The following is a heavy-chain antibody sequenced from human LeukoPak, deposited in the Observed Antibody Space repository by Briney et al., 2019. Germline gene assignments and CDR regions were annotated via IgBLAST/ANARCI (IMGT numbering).Heavy chain of an antibody. V-gene: IGHV4-59*08. CDR1: GGSLRIHF. Sequence: SETLSLTCTVSGGSLRIHFWSWIRHPPGKAREFIGNNYYSGSTNHNLSLKCRLTIKIDTSKKHLPEKFSCVTPADTAVYFCARLPAVLHGTSNFNYWGQGTLVTVSS. J-gene: IGHJ4*02. D-gene: IGHD2/OR15-2a*01. CDR3: ARLPAVLHGTSNFNY. CDR2: NYYSGST.